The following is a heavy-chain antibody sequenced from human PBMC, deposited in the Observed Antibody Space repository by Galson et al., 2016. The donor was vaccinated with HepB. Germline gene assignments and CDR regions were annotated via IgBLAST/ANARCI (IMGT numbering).Heavy chain of an antibody. Sequence: SETLSLTCSVSGGSVNSDQYPWSWIRQPPGKGLQWLGHTYSGRSNTYNPSLKSRVTISIDTSKNQFSLTLSPVTAADTAVYYCTTYLVGHGGTGYWGKGTLVTVSS. CDR3: TTYLVGHGGTGY. D-gene: IGHD3-16*01. CDR1: GGSVNSDQYP. V-gene: IGHV4-61*01. J-gene: IGHJ4*02. CDR2: TYSGRSN.